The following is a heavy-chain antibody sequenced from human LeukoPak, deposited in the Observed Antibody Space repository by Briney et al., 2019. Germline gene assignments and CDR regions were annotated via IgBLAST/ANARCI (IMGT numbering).Heavy chain of an antibody. Sequence: GGSLRLSCAASGFTFSSYWMTWVRQAPGKGLEWVVNINKDGSGKYYVDSVKGRFTISRDNAKNSLFLQMNSLRAEDTAVYYCARGHTSCWALDIWGQGTVVTVS. J-gene: IGHJ3*02. CDR3: ARGHTSCWALDI. CDR1: GFTFSSYW. V-gene: IGHV3-7*01. CDR2: INKDGSGK. D-gene: IGHD2-2*01.